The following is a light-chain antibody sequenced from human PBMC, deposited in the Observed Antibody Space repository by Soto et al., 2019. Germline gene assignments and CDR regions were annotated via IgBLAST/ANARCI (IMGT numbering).Light chain of an antibody. CDR1: QSVSSNF. CDR3: QQYETSPLT. J-gene: IGKJ1*01. Sequence: EIVLTQSPGTLSLSPGERTTLSCRASQSVSSNFLDWYQQKPGQAPRLLIYGASSRATGIPDRFSGSESGTDFTLTISRLLPEDFAVYYCQQYETSPLTFGQGTKVEI. V-gene: IGKV3-20*01. CDR2: GAS.